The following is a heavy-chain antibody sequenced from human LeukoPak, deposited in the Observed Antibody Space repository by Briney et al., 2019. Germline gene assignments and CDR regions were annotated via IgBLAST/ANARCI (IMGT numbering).Heavy chain of an antibody. CDR2: ISDYNGNT. V-gene: IGHV1-18*04. D-gene: IGHD6-13*01. Sequence: ASVKVSCKASGYTFTSYGISWVRQAPGQGLEWMGWISDYNGNTNYAQKLQGRVTMTTDTSTSTAYMELRSLRSDDTAVYYCARSTTGIAAAGTYPYYFDYWGQGTLVTVSS. CDR1: GYTFTSYG. CDR3: ARSTTGIAAAGTYPYYFDY. J-gene: IGHJ4*02.